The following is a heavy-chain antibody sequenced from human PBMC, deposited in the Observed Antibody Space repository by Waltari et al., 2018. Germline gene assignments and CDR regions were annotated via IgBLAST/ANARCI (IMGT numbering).Heavy chain of an antibody. CDR2: VDTEDGET. V-gene: IGHV1-69-2*01. Sequence: EVQLVQSGAEVKKTGATLKISCKVSGYTFIDYYMQWVQQAPGKGLEWMGLVDTEDGETIYAEKFQGRVTITGDTSTDTAYMELSSLRSEDTAVYYCATNRNDYGDYVWGQGTLVTVSS. J-gene: IGHJ4*02. CDR1: GYTFIDYY. D-gene: IGHD4-17*01. CDR3: ATNRNDYGDYV.